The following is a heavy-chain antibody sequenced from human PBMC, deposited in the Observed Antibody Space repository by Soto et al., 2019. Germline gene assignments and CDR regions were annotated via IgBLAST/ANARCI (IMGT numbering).Heavy chain of an antibody. CDR2: INPNSGGT. Sequence: AAVKVSCKASGYTVTGYYMDWVRQAPGQGLEWMGWINPNSGGTNYAQKFQGRVTMTRDTSISTAYMELSRLRSDDTAVYYCARDIAAADNWFDPWGQGTLVTVSS. CDR3: ARDIAAADNWFDP. J-gene: IGHJ5*02. CDR1: GYTVTGYY. D-gene: IGHD6-13*01. V-gene: IGHV1-2*02.